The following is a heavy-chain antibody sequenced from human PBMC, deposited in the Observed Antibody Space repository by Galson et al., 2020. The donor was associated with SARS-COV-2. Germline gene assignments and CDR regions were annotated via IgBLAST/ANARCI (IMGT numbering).Heavy chain of an antibody. J-gene: IGHJ3*01. D-gene: IGHD4-17*01. CDR2: FFSSGTA. V-gene: IGHV4-39*07. CDR3: ARDMRLREGAFDV. Sequence: SETLSLTCTASGGSITSSPYSWGWLRPPPGKGLAWIGSFFSSGTAYYNPSLKSRATISVDMSKNQFSLNLSSVTAADTAVYYCARDMRLREGAFDVWGQGTMVTVSS. CDR1: GGSITSSPYS.